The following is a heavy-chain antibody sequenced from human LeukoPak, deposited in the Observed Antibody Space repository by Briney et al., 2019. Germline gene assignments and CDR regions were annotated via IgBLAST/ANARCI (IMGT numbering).Heavy chain of an antibody. CDR1: GGSISSGGYS. D-gene: IGHD3-9*01. V-gene: IGHV4-30-4*07. CDR3: ARGTTISFDY. Sequence: SETLSLTCTVSGGSISSGGYSWSWIRQPPGKGLEWIGYIYYSGSTYYNPSLKSRVTISVDTSKNQFSLKLSSVTAADTAVYYCARGTTISFDYWGQGTLVTVSS. J-gene: IGHJ4*02. CDR2: IYYSGST.